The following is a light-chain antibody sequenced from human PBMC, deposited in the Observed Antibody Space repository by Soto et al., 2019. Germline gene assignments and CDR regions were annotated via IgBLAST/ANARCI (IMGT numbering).Light chain of an antibody. J-gene: IGKJ2*01. CDR3: QQRSNWPPMYT. CDR2: DAS. CDR1: QSVSSY. V-gene: IGKV3-11*01. Sequence: EIVLTQSPATLSLSPGERATLSCRASQSVSSYLAWYQQKPGQAPRLLIYDASNRATGIPARFSGSGSGTDSTLTISSLEPEDFAVYYGQQRSNWPPMYTFGHGTKLEVK.